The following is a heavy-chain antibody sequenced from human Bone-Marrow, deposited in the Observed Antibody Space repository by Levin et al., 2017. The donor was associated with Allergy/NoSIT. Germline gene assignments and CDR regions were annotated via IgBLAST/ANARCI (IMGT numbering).Heavy chain of an antibody. CDR2: INRDGSST. Sequence: PGGSLRLSCEGSGFSLINYRMNWVRQAPGKGLEFVAGINRDGSSTSYGNSVKGRVTISRDNSKNTLFLQMGSLREEDMGVYFCAREGGDYLMSPFDIWGQGTMVSVSS. V-gene: IGHV3-64*01. CDR1: GFSLINYR. CDR3: AREGGDYLMSPFDI. D-gene: IGHD4-17*01. J-gene: IGHJ3*02.